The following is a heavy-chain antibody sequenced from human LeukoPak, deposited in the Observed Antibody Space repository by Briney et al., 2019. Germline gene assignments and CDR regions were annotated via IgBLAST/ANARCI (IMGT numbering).Heavy chain of an antibody. Sequence: ASVKVSCKASGYTFTTYDINWVRQSTGQGLEWMGWMSANSGNTASAQKFQGRVTMTRNTSIGTAYMEVSGLRSEDTAIYYCAIWRSNDLWSGSALYSQGPGFDFWGQGTLVTVSS. CDR1: GYTFTTYD. D-gene: IGHD3-3*01. CDR3: AIWRSNDLWSGSALYSQGPGFDF. V-gene: IGHV1-8*01. J-gene: IGHJ4*02. CDR2: MSANSGNT.